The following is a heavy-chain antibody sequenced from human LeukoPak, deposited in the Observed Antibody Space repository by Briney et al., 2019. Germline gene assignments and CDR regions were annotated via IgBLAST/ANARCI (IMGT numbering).Heavy chain of an antibody. V-gene: IGHV4-30-4*01. CDR3: ASAPDYDYVWGSHLD. Sequence: SETLSLTCTVSGGSISSGDYYWSWIRQPPGKGLEWIGYVYYSGSTYYNPSLKSRVTISVDTSKSQFSLKLSSVTAADTAVYYCASAPDYDYVWGSHLDWGQGTLVTVSS. CDR1: GGSISSGDYY. J-gene: IGHJ4*02. CDR2: VYYSGST. D-gene: IGHD3-16*01.